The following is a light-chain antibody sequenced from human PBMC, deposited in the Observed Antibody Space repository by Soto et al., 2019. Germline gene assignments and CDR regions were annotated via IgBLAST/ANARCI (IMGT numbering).Light chain of an antibody. CDR1: QSVDTN. V-gene: IGKV3-15*01. CDR3: QQFQRWPLT. Sequence: EIVLTQSPATLSLSPGETVTLSCRASQSVDTNLAWYQQKPGQAPSLLIYDASTRATGIPARFSGSGSGTEFTLTISSLQSADFAIYYFQQFQRWPLTFGGGTNVEVK. J-gene: IGKJ4*01. CDR2: DAS.